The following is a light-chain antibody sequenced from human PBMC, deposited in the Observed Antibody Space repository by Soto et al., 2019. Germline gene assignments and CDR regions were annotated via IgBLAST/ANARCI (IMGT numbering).Light chain of an antibody. V-gene: IGKV3-20*01. CDR2: GVS. CDR3: GQFVSSPPRT. CDR1: QTVSSTF. Sequence: EIVLTQSPGTLSLSPGERATLSCRASQTVSSTFLAWYQQKPGQAPRLLIYGVSNRATGIPDRFSGSGSGTDFTLTINRLEPEDFAVYFCGQFVSSPPRTFGQGTKVDTK. J-gene: IGKJ1*01.